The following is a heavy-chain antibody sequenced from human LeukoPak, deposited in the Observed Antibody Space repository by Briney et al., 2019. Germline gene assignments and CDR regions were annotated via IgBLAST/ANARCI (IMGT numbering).Heavy chain of an antibody. CDR2: INHSGST. J-gene: IGHJ6*02. CDR3: ARAEGDDYCYYYGMDV. D-gene: IGHD2-21*02. Sequence: PSETLSLTCAVYGGSFSGYYWSWIRQPPGKGLEWIGEINHSGSTNYNPSLKSRVTISVDTSKNQFSLKLSSVTAADTAVYYCARAEGDDYCYYYGMDVWGQGTTVTVSS. CDR1: GGSFSGYY. V-gene: IGHV4-34*01.